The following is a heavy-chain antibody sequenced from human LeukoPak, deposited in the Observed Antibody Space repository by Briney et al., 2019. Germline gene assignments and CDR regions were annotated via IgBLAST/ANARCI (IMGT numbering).Heavy chain of an antibody. CDR2: LYSGGRA. D-gene: IGHD1-26*01. CDR1: EFTVSNNY. J-gene: IGHJ4*02. CDR3: GHTELDY. Sequence: GGSLRLSCAASEFTVSNNYMSWVRQAPGKGLEWVSVLYSGGRAYYTDSANGRFTISRDNSKNTLYLQMNSLRAEDTAIYCAGHTELDYWGQGTLVTVSS. V-gene: IGHV3-66*01.